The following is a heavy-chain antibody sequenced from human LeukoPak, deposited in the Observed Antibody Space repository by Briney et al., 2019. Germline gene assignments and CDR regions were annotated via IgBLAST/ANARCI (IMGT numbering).Heavy chain of an antibody. D-gene: IGHD6-19*01. CDR1: GFTFSSYG. J-gene: IGHJ6*03. CDR3: ARDLGSIAVAGNIYYYYYYMDV. Sequence: GSLRLSCAASGFTFSSYGMSWVRQAPGKGLEWIGRIYTSGSTNYNPSLKSRVTMSVDTSKNQFSLKLSSVTAADTAVYYCARDLGSIAVAGNIYYYYYYMDVWGKGTTVTISS. V-gene: IGHV4-4*07. CDR2: IYTSGST.